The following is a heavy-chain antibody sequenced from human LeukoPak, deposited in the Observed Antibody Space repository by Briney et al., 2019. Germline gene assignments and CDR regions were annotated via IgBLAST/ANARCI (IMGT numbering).Heavy chain of an antibody. D-gene: IGHD6-13*01. CDR2: ISSSSSYI. J-gene: IGHJ4*02. CDR3: ARVEAAADFDY. CDR1: GFTFSSYS. V-gene: IGHV3-21*01. Sequence: GGSLRLSCAASGFTFSSYSMNWVRQAPGKGLEWVSSISSSSSYIYYADSVKGRFTISRDNAKNSLYLQVNSLRAEDTAVYYCARVEAAADFDYWGQGTLVTVSS.